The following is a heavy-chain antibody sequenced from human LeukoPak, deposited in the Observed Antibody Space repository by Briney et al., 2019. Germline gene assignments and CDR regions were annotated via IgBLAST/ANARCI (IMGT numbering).Heavy chain of an antibody. Sequence: GGSLRLSCAASGFTFSDYYMSWIRQAPGRGLEWVSYISSSGSTIYYADSVKGRFTISMDNAKNALYLQMNSLRAEDTAVYYCARGYCSGGSCYSGDYFDYWGQGTLVTVSS. D-gene: IGHD2-15*01. CDR3: ARGYCSGGSCYSGDYFDY. CDR1: GFTFSDYY. J-gene: IGHJ4*02. V-gene: IGHV3-11*04. CDR2: ISSSGSTI.